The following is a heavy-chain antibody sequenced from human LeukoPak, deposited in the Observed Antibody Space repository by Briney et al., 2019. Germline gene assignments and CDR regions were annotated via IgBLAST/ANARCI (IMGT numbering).Heavy chain of an antibody. Sequence: GGSLRLSCAASGFTLDDYAMHWVRQAPGKGLEWVSGISWNSGNIGYADSVKGRFTISRDNSKNTLYLQMNSLRAADTAVYYCAKDPTHYRVWDDYDSTVLSYWGQGTLVTVSS. CDR1: GFTLDDYA. V-gene: IGHV3-9*01. CDR3: AKDPTHYRVWDDYDSTVLSY. D-gene: IGHD3-22*01. CDR2: ISWNSGNI. J-gene: IGHJ4*02.